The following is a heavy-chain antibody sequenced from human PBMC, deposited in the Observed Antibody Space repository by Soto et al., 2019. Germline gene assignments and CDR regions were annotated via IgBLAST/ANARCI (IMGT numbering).Heavy chain of an antibody. V-gene: IGHV1-69*12. CDR1: GGTFSSYA. D-gene: IGHD3-10*01. J-gene: IGHJ6*02. CDR3: ACGPYGSGSYNRPYGMDV. Sequence: QVQLVQSGAEVKKPGSSVKVSCKASGGTFSSYAISWVRQAPGQGLEWMGGIIPIFGTANYAQKFQGRVTITADESTSTAYMELSSLRSEDTAVYYCACGPYGSGSYNRPYGMDVWGQGTTVTVSS. CDR2: IIPIFGTA.